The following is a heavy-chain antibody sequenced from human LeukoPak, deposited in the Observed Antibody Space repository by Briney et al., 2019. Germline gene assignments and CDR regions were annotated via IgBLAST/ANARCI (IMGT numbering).Heavy chain of an antibody. CDR3: ARSNAPTEAGFVY. D-gene: IGHD1-1*01. CDR1: GGTFSSYA. Sequence: SVKVSCKASGGTFSSYAISWVRQAPGQGLEWMGGIIPIFGTASYAQKFQGRATITADESTSTAHMELSSLRSEDTAVYYCARSNAPTEAGFVYWGQGTLVTVSS. J-gene: IGHJ4*02. V-gene: IGHV1-69*13. CDR2: IIPIFGTA.